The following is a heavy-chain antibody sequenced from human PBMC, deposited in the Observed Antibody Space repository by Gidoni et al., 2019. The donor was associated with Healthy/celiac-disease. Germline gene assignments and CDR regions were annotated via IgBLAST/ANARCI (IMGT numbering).Heavy chain of an antibody. V-gene: IGHV3-30*01. D-gene: IGHD6-19*01. CDR3: ARDPGYSSGWYGAHDY. Sequence: VAVISYDGSNKYYADSVKGRFTISRDNSKNTLYLQMNSLRAEDTAVYYCARDPGYSSGWYGAHDYWGQGTLVTVSS. CDR2: ISYDGSNK. J-gene: IGHJ4*02.